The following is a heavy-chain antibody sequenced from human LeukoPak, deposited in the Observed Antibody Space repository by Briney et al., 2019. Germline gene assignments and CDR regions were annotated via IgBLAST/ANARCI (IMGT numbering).Heavy chain of an antibody. Sequence: ASVKVSCKASGYTFTGYYMHWVRQAPGQGLEWMGWINPNSGGINYAQKFQGRVTMTRDTSISTAYMELSRLRSDDTAVYYCARAGFDTMVRGVIAHFDYWGQGTLVTVSS. V-gene: IGHV1-2*02. D-gene: IGHD3-10*01. CDR1: GYTFTGYY. CDR3: ARAGFDTMVRGVIAHFDY. CDR2: INPNSGGI. J-gene: IGHJ4*02.